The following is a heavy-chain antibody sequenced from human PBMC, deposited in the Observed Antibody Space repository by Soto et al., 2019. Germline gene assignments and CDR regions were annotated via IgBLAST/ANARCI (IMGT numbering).Heavy chain of an antibody. Sequence: PGGSLRLSCAASGFTFSSYGMHWVRQAPGKGLEWVAVISYDGSNKYYADSVKGRFTISRDNSKNTLYLQMNSLRAEDTAVYYCAKLVDTAMDRIPNYGLDVWGQGTTVTVSS. V-gene: IGHV3-30*18. D-gene: IGHD5-18*01. CDR3: AKLVDTAMDRIPNYGLDV. J-gene: IGHJ6*02. CDR1: GFTFSSYG. CDR2: ISYDGSNK.